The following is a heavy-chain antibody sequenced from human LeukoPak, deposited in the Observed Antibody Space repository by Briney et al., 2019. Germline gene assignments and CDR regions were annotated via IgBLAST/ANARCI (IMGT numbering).Heavy chain of an antibody. D-gene: IGHD1-26*01. CDR3: AKDRSIGTYYTFDH. V-gene: IGHV3-23*01. CDR2: ISASGVMT. J-gene: IGHJ4*02. Sequence: GGSLRLSCAASGFTFSSYSMNWVRQAPGKGLEWVSSISASGVMTYYADSVKGRFTVTRDNSKNSLYLQMSSLTAADTAVYYCAKDRSIGTYYTFDHWGQGTLVTVSS. CDR1: GFTFSSYS.